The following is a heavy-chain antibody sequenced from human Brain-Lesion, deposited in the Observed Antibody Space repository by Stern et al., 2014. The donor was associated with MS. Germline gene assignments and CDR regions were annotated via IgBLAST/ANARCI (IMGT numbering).Heavy chain of an antibody. Sequence: VQLVESGGGLVQPGGPLRLSCAASGFTFSNYWMHWVRQAPGKGLVWVSRVNNDGRRTSYADSVKGRFTMSRDNAKNTLYLQMNSLRVEDTAIYYCARGERWFDSWGQGTLVTVSS. J-gene: IGHJ5*01. CDR1: GFTFSNYW. D-gene: IGHD3-10*01. CDR3: ARGERWFDS. CDR2: VNNDGRRT. V-gene: IGHV3-74*02.